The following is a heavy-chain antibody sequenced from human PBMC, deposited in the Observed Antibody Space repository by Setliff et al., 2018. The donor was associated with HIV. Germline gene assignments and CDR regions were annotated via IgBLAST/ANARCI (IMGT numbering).Heavy chain of an antibody. CDR2: AGSADYGGNA. V-gene: IGHV4-39*07. CDR1: GGSISNSNYF. CDR3: AREGQQLVRGPYSDY. J-gene: IGHJ4*02. D-gene: IGHD6-13*01. Sequence: SETLSLTCTVSGGSISNSNYFWDWIRQPPGKGLEWIGSAGSADYGGNAYYNPSLKSRVTISVDTSKNQFSLKLSSVTAADTAVYSCAREGQQLVRGPYSDYWGQGTLVTVSS.